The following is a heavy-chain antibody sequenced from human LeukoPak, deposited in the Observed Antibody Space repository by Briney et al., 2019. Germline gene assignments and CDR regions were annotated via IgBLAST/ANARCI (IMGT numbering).Heavy chain of an antibody. D-gene: IGHD3-22*01. CDR2: ISSSGSTI. CDR3: ARDRRGDYYDSSRVSYFDL. CDR1: GFTFSDYY. V-gene: IGHV3-11*01. J-gene: IGHJ2*01. Sequence: GGSLRLSCAASGFTFSDYYMSWIRQAPGKGLEWVSYISSSGSTIYYADSVKGRFTISRDNAKNSLYLQMISLRAEDTAVYYCARDRRGDYYDSSRVSYFDLWGRGTLVTVSS.